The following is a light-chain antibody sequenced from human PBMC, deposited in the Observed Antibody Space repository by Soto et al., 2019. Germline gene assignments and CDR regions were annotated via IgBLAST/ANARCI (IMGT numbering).Light chain of an antibody. V-gene: IGKV3-11*01. CDR1: QSVSSY. CDR2: DAS. Sequence: EIVLTQSPATLSLSPGDRPTLSYRASQSVSSYLAWYQQKPGQAPRIRIYDASNRATGIPARLSGSGSGTDFTLTISSIEPEDFAVYYCQQRSNWPTFGPGTKVDIK. J-gene: IGKJ3*01. CDR3: QQRSNWPT.